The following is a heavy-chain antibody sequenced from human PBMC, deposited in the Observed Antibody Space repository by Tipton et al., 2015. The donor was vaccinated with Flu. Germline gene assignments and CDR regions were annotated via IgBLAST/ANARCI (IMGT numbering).Heavy chain of an antibody. Sequence: LSLACSVPGDSIGSGYFWGWIRQAPGKGLECVSIISGGGDRTYIADSVKGRFAISRDNSKDTVYLHMNRLRADDTAVYYCVPTPTAVADNPGYYYGMEVRGQGTTVTVSS. CDR2: ISGGGDRT. CDR1: GDSIGSGY. CDR3: VPTPTAVADNPGYYYGMEV. D-gene: IGHD6-19*01. J-gene: IGHJ6*02. V-gene: IGHV3-23*01.